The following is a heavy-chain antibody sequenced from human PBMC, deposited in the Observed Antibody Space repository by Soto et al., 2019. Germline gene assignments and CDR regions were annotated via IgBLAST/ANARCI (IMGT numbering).Heavy chain of an antibody. CDR3: ARTRRSSEPSYGMDV. CDR1: GYTFTSYY. Sequence: QVQLVQSGAEVKKPGASVKVSCKASGYTFTSYYMHWVRQAPGQGLEWMGIINPSGGSTSYAQKFQGRVTMTRDTSTSTVYMELSSLRSEDTAVYYCARTRRSSEPSYGMDVWGQGTTVTVSS. V-gene: IGHV1-46*01. CDR2: INPSGGST. J-gene: IGHJ6*02.